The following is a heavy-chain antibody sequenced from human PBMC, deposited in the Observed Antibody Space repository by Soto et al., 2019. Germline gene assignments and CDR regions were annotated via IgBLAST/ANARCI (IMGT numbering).Heavy chain of an antibody. Sequence: GGSLRLSCAASGFTFSSYAMHWVRQAPGKGLEWVAVISYDGSNKYYADSVKGRFTISRDNSKNTLYLQMNSLRAEDTAVYYCARCYSSGWYVDYWGQGTLVTVSS. D-gene: IGHD6-19*01. J-gene: IGHJ4*02. CDR1: GFTFSSYA. V-gene: IGHV3-30-3*01. CDR3: ARCYSSGWYVDY. CDR2: ISYDGSNK.